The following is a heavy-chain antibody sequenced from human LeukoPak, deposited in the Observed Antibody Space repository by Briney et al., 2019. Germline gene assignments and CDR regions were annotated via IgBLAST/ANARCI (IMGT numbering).Heavy chain of an antibody. Sequence: RGSPRLSCAASGLPFSDYYMSWIRQAPRKGLELDSYISSGNSYTNYGESVKGRFTISRDKAKNSLYLQMNSLRAEDAAVYYCASIGSGTPEYGMDDWGQGTTVTVAS. CDR1: GLPFSDYY. CDR2: ISSGNSYT. D-gene: IGHD6-19*01. CDR3: ASIGSGTPEYGMDD. J-gene: IGHJ6*01. V-gene: IGHV3-11*06.